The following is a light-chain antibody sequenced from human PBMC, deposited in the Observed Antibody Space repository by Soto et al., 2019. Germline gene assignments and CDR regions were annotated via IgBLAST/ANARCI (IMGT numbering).Light chain of an antibody. CDR3: QQYGSSPPLT. V-gene: IGKV3-20*01. CDR1: QYIGSA. Sequence: EVVLTQSPATPSVSPGDRATLSCRASQYIGSAVAWYHQRSGQAPRLLIFDASIRVPTTPARFSGSVSGTEFTLTISRLEPEDFAVYYCQQYGSSPPLTFGGGTKVEIK. J-gene: IGKJ4*01. CDR2: DAS.